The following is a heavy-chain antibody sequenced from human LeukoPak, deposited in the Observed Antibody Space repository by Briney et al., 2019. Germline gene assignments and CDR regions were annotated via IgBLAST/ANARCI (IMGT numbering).Heavy chain of an antibody. CDR3: ARGGRSYLGHYYYMDV. J-gene: IGHJ6*03. D-gene: IGHD2-15*01. V-gene: IGHV3-64*01. Sequence: GGSLRLSCAASGFTFSSYAMHWVRQAPGKGLEYVSAISSNGGSTYYANSVKGRFTISRDNSKNTLYLQMGSLRAEDMAVYYCARGGRSYLGHYYYMDVWGKGTTVTVSS. CDR2: ISSNGGST. CDR1: GFTFSSYA.